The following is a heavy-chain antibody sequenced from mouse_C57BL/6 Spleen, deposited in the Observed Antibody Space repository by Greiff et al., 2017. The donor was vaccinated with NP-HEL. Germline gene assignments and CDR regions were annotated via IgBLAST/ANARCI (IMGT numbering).Heavy chain of an antibody. CDR3: ARSEIYDGYLDY. D-gene: IGHD2-3*01. CDR1: GYTFPSYW. J-gene: IGHJ2*01. V-gene: IGHV1-61*01. Sequence: QVQLKQPGAELVRPGSSVKLSCKASGYTFPSYWMDWVKQRPGQGLEWIGNIYPSDSETHYNQKFKDKATLTVDKSSSTAYMQLSSLTSEDSAVYYCARSEIYDGYLDYWGQGTTLTVSS. CDR2: IYPSDSET.